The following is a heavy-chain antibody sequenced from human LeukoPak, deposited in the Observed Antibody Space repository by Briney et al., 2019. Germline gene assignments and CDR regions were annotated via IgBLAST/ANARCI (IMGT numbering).Heavy chain of an antibody. CDR3: ARFGYSGWNLEY. CDR2: INQGGSVK. V-gene: IGHV3-7*01. D-gene: IGHD5-12*01. CDR1: GFSFRDFW. Sequence: GGSLRLSCAASGFSFRDFWMTWVRQAPGQGLEWVANINQGGSVKYYVDSVKGRFTISRDDAESSLYVQMNSLRDEDTAVYYCARFGYSGWNLEYWGQGTLVTVFS. J-gene: IGHJ4*02.